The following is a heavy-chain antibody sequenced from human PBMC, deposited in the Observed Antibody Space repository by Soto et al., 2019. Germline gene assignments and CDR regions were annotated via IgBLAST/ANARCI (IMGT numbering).Heavy chain of an antibody. D-gene: IGHD3-16*01. Sequence: GGSLRLSCAASGFTFSSYGMHWVRQAPGKGLEWVAVIWYDGSNKYYADSVKGRFTISRDNSKNTLYLQMNSLRAEDTAVYYCARDGGRRGAEESYYYYGMDVWGQGTTVTVS. CDR2: IWYDGSNK. V-gene: IGHV3-33*01. J-gene: IGHJ6*02. CDR1: GFTFSSYG. CDR3: ARDGGRRGAEESYYYYGMDV.